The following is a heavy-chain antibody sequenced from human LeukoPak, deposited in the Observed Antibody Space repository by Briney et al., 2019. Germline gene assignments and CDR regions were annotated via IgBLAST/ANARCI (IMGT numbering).Heavy chain of an antibody. D-gene: IGHD3-10*01. CDR1: GGSITNYY. CDR3: ASIYYYGSGSHFGN. Sequence: SETLSLTCTVSGGSITNYYWSWIRQSPGKGLGWIVHMYYGGSTKYNPSFKSRVTMSVDTSKNQFSLSLTSVTAADSAIYYCASIYYYGSGSHFGNWGQGALVTVSS. CDR2: MYYGGST. V-gene: IGHV4-59*08. J-gene: IGHJ4*02.